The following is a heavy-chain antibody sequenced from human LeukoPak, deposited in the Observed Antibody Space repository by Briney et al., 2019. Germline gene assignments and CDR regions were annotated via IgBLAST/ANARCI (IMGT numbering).Heavy chain of an antibody. CDR1: GGSISSSSYY. D-gene: IGHD6-13*01. Sequence: PSETLSLTCTVSGGSISSSSYYWGWIRQPPGKGLEWIGSIYYSGSTYYNPSLKSRVTISVDTSKNQFSLKLSSVTAADTAVYYCVVPGEPYSSSWYAFDIWGQGTMVTVSS. CDR3: VVPGEPYSSSWYAFDI. J-gene: IGHJ3*02. CDR2: IYYSGST. V-gene: IGHV4-39*07.